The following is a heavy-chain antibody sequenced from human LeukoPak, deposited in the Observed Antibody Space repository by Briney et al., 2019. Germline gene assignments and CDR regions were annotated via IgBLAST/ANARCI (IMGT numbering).Heavy chain of an antibody. CDR1: GYSFTSYW. CDR3: ASSEYYDFWSGTGGPFDY. CDR2: IYPGDSDT. J-gene: IGHJ4*02. V-gene: IGHV5-51*01. Sequence: GESLKISCEGSGYSFTSYWIGWVRQMPGKGLEWMGIIYPGDSDTRYSPSFQGQVTISADKSISTAYLQWSSLKASDTAMYYCASSEYYDFWSGTGGPFDYWGQGTLVTVSS. D-gene: IGHD3-3*01.